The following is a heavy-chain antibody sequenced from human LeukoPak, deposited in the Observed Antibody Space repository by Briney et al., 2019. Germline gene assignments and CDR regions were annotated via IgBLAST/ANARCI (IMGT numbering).Heavy chain of an antibody. V-gene: IGHV3-30*18. D-gene: IGHD5-12*01. J-gene: IGHJ4*02. CDR3: AKATPGYSGYFDY. CDR2: ISYDGSNK. CDR1: GFTFSSYG. Sequence: GGSLRLSCAASGFTFSSYGMHWVRQAPGKELEWVAVISYDGSNKYYADSVKGRFTISRDNSKNTLYLQMNSLRAEDTAVYYCAKATPGYSGYFDYWGQGTLVTVSS.